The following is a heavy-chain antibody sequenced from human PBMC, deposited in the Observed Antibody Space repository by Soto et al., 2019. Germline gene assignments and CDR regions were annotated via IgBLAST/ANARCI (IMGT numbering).Heavy chain of an antibody. Sequence: ASVKVSCKASGYTFTSYGISWVRQAPGQGLEWMGWISAYNGNTNYAQKLQGRVTMTTDTSTSTAYMELRSLRSDDTAVYYCARGQPNYYDSSGYYSPYGMDVWGQGTTATVSS. D-gene: IGHD3-22*01. CDR3: ARGQPNYYDSSGYYSPYGMDV. J-gene: IGHJ6*02. V-gene: IGHV1-18*01. CDR1: GYTFTSYG. CDR2: ISAYNGNT.